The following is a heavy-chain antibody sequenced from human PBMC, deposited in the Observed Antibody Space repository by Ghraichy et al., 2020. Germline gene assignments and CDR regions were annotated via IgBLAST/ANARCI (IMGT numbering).Heavy chain of an antibody. D-gene: IGHD3-10*01. CDR2: IYYSGST. J-gene: IGHJ4*02. CDR1: GGSISRSNYY. V-gene: IGHV4-39*01. Sequence: SQTLSLTCTVSGGSISRSNYYWGWIHQPPGKGLEWIGSIYYSGSTYYNPSLKSRVTISVDTSKNQFSLKLSSVTAADTAVYYCAGGYHSGNYYNEYWGQGTLVTVSS. CDR3: AGGYHSGNYYNEY.